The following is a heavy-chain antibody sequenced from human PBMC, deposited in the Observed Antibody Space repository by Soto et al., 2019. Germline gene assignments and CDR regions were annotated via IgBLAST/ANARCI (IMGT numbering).Heavy chain of an antibody. CDR2: FDPEDGET. D-gene: IGHD2-15*01. CDR3: ATEGVQFPGVVVAATGAFDI. Sequence: ASVKVSCKVSGYTLTELSMHWVRQAPGKGLEWMGGFDPEDGETIYAQKFQGRVTMTEDTSTDTAYMELSSLRSEDTAVYYCATEGVQFPGVVVAATGAFDIWGQGTMVTVSS. V-gene: IGHV1-24*01. CDR1: GYTLTELS. J-gene: IGHJ3*02.